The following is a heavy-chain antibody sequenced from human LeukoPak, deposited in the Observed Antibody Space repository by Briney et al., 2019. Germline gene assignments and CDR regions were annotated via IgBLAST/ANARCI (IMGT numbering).Heavy chain of an antibody. CDR1: GHTFTSYG. D-gene: IGHD3-3*01. CDR3: ARVPELRFLEWLKSYYYYYGMDV. J-gene: IGHJ6*02. CDR2: ISAYNGNT. Sequence: ASVKVSCKASGHTFTSYGISWVRQAPGQGLEWMGWISAYNGNTNYAQKLQGRVTMTTDTSTSTAYMELRSLRSDDTAVYYCARVPELRFLEWLKSYYYYYGMDVWGQGTTVTVSS. V-gene: IGHV1-18*01.